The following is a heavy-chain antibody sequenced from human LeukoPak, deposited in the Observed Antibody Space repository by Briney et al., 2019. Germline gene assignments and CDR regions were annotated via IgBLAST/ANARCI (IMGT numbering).Heavy chain of an antibody. Sequence: PGRSLRLSCAASGFTFSSYAMHWVRQAPGKGLEWVAVIWYGGSNKYYADSVKGRFTISRDNSKNTLYLQMNSLRAEDTAVYYCAKDCELRCLPPRFDPWGQGTLVTVPS. V-gene: IGHV3-30*18. CDR2: IWYGGSNK. J-gene: IGHJ5*02. CDR1: GFTFSSYA. CDR3: AKDCELRCLPPRFDP. D-gene: IGHD4-17*01.